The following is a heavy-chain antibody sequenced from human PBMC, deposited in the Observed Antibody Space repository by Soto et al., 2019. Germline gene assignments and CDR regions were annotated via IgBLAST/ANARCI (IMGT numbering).Heavy chain of an antibody. CDR1: GFSFSSYA. CDR3: ARVRSDFWSGFPY. CDR2: ISYDGSNE. D-gene: IGHD3-3*01. J-gene: IGHJ4*02. V-gene: IGHV3-30-3*01. Sequence: QVQLVESGGGVVQPGRSLRLSCAVSGFSFSSYAMHWVRQAPGKGLEWVAVISYDGSNEYYADSEKGRFTISRDNSKNTLYLEVNTLRVEDTAGNYCARVRSDFWSGFPYWGSRPRVTVSS.